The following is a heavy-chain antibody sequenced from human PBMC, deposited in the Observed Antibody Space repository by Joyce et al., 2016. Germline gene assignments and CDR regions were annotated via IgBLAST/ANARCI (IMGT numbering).Heavy chain of an antibody. CDR1: GFSLSTSGGG. Sequence: QITVKESGPTLVKPTQTLTLTCTFSGFSLSTSGGGVDWIRQPPGKALEWLALIYWDDDARYSPSLKTRLTITKDTSKNQVVLRMTNMDPVDTATYYCAHRRGDTAVNYWGQGALVTVSS. J-gene: IGHJ4*02. V-gene: IGHV2-5*02. CDR2: IYWDDDA. CDR3: AHRRGDTAVNY. D-gene: IGHD5-18*01.